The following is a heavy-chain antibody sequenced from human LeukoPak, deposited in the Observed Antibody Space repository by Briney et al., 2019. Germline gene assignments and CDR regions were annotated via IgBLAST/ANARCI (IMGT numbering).Heavy chain of an antibody. J-gene: IGHJ6*04. V-gene: IGHV3-21*01. D-gene: IGHD3-10*01. CDR2: ISSSSSYI. CDR1: AFTFSSYS. Sequence: GGSLRLSCAASAFTFSSYSRNWVHQAPGKGLEWVSSISSSSSYIYYADSVKGRFTISRDNAKNSLYLQMNSLRAEDTAVYYCARNYGSGSHLDYYYGMDVWGKGTMVTVSS. CDR3: ARNYGSGSHLDYYYGMDV.